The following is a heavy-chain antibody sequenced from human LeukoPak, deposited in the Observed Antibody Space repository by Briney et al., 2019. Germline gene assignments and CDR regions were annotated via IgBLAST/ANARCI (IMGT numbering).Heavy chain of an antibody. D-gene: IGHD5-18*01. CDR2: ISAYNGNT. J-gene: IGHJ4*02. V-gene: IGHV1-18*01. CDR1: GYTFTSYG. Sequence: ASVKVSCKASGYTFTSYGISWVRQAPGQGLEWMGWISAYNGNTNYAQKLQGRVTMTTDTSTSTAYMELSSLRSEDTAVYYCAKNLRGYNYGFDYWGQGTLVTVSS. CDR3: AKNLRGYNYGFDY.